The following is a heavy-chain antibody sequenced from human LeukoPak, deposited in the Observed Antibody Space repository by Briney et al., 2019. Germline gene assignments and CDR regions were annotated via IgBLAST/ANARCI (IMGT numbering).Heavy chain of an antibody. D-gene: IGHD5-18*01. CDR3: ARLFSAGIRYSYGPLDY. V-gene: IGHV4-38-2*02. Sequence: SETLSLTCTVSGFSISSGFYWGWIRQPPGKGLEWIGTIHGGGSTNYNPSLKSRVTISVDTSKNQFSLKLSSVTAADTAVYYCARLFSAGIRYSYGPLDYWGQGTLVTASS. CDR1: GFSISSGFY. CDR2: IHGGGST. J-gene: IGHJ4*02.